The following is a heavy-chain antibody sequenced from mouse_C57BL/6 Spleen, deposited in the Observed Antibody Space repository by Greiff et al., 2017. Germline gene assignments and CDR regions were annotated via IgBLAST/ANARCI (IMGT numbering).Heavy chain of an antibody. J-gene: IGHJ2*01. D-gene: IGHD1-1*01. V-gene: IGHV2-5*01. CDR3: AKSYYYGSSLFDY. CDR1: GFSLTSYG. Sequence: VKLQESGPGLVQPSQSLSITCTVSGFSLTSYGVHWVRQSPGKGLEWLGVIWRGGSTDYNAAFMSRLSITKDNSKSQVFFKMNSLQADDTAIYYCAKSYYYGSSLFDYWGQGTTLTVSS. CDR2: IWRGGST.